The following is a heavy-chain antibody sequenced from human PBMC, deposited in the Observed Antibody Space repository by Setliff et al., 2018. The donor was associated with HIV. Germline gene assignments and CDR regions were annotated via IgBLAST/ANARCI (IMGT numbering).Heavy chain of an antibody. CDR3: ARQREVYGTVYYYYMDV. D-gene: IGHD4-17*01. V-gene: IGHV4-59*08. CDR2: IYYSGST. CDR1: GGSISGYY. Sequence: SETLSLTCNVSGGSISGYYWSWIRPSPGKGLEWNGYIYYSGSTNYNPSLKSRVTISVDTAKNQFSLKLSSVTAADTAVYYWARQREVYGTVYYYYMDVWGKGTTVTVSS. J-gene: IGHJ6*03.